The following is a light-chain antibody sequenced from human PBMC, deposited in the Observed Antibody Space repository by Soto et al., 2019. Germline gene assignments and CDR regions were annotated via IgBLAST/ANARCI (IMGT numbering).Light chain of an antibody. CDR3: QLSASLQGI. V-gene: IGKV3-20*01. CDR2: GAS. Sequence: TTRCSRASQTISSNLAWYQQKPGQAPRLLIYGASSRATGIPDRFSGSGSGTDTTLTFSSLEPEDPPVYYSQLSASLQGIFAPGTNVDI. CDR1: QTISSN. J-gene: IGKJ3*01.